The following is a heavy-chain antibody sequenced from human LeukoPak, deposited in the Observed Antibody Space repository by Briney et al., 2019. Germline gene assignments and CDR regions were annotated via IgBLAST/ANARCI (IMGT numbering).Heavy chain of an antibody. CDR2: ISAYNGNT. V-gene: IGHV1-18*01. Sequence: ASVKVSCKASGYTFTSYGISWVRQAPGQGLEWMGWISAYNGNTNYAQKLQGRVTMTTDTSTRTAYMELRSLRSDDTAVYYCAGISPPYSSSWSENNWFDPWGQGTLVTVSS. D-gene: IGHD6-13*01. CDR1: GYTFTSYG. J-gene: IGHJ5*02. CDR3: AGISPPYSSSWSENNWFDP.